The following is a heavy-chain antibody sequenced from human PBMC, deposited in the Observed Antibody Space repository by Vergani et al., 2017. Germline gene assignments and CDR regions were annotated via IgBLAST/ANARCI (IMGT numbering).Heavy chain of an antibody. CDR2: IYYSGCT. CDR3: ARVGVVRGVSYYYYYYGMDV. V-gene: IGHV4-30-4*08. J-gene: IGHJ6*02. D-gene: IGHD3-10*01. CDR1: GGSISSGDYY. Sequence: QVQLQESGPGLVKPSQTLSLTCTVSGGSISSGDYYWSWIRQPPGKGLEWIGYIYYSGCTYYNPSLKSRVTISVDTSKHQFSLKLSSVTAADTAVYYCARVGVVRGVSYYYYYYGMDVWGQGTTVTVSS.